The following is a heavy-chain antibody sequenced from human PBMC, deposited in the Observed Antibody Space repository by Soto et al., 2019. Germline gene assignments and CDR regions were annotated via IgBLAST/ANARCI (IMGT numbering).Heavy chain of an antibody. CDR3: ARAHKLSEVNWFDP. V-gene: IGHV4-59*08. CDR2: IYYSGST. Sequence: SETLSLTCTVSGGSISSYYWSWIRQPPGKGLEWIGYIYYSGSTNYNPSLKSRVTISVDTSKNQFPLKLSSVTAADTAVYYCARAHKLSEVNWFDPWGQGTLVTVSS. D-gene: IGHD1-1*01. CDR1: GGSISSYY. J-gene: IGHJ5*02.